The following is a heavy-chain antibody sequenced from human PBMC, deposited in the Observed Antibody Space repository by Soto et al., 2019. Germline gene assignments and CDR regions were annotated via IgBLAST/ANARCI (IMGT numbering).Heavy chain of an antibody. CDR2: INHSGST. CDR1: GGSFSGYY. D-gene: IGHD1-20*01. Sequence: PSETLSLTCAVYGGSFSGYYCSWIRQPPGKGLEWIGEINHSGSTNYNPSLKSRVTISVDTSKNQFSLKLSSVTAADTAVYYCARLVNNWIPFDYWGQGTLVTVSS. V-gene: IGHV4-34*01. CDR3: ARLVNNWIPFDY. J-gene: IGHJ4*02.